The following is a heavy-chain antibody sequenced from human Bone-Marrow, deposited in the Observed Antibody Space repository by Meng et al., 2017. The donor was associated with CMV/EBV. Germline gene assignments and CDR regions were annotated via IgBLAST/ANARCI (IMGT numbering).Heavy chain of an antibody. V-gene: IGHV3-30-3*01. D-gene: IGHD2-2*01. CDR3: AKGIVVVPAARYFDY. J-gene: IGHJ4*02. CDR1: GFTFSSYA. CDR2: ISYDGSNK. Sequence: GESLKISCAASGFTFSSYAMHWVRQAPGKGLEWVAVISYDGSNKYYADSVKGRFTISRDNSKNTLYLQMNSLRAEDTAVYYCAKGIVVVPAARYFDYWGQGTLVTVSS.